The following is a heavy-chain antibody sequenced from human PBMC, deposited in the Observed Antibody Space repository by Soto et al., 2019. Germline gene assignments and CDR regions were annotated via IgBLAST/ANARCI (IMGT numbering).Heavy chain of an antibody. V-gene: IGHV3-30*18. CDR2: ISYDGSNK. D-gene: IGHD2-2*01. Sequence: QVQLVESGGGVVQPGRSLRLSCAASGFTFSSYGMHWVRQAPGKGLEWVAVISYDGSNKYYADSVKGRFTISRDNSKNTPYLQMNSLRAADTAVYYCAKGPAIVLVPAAMNYYYGMDVWGQGTTVTVSS. J-gene: IGHJ6*02. CDR3: AKGPAIVLVPAAMNYYYGMDV. CDR1: GFTFSSYG.